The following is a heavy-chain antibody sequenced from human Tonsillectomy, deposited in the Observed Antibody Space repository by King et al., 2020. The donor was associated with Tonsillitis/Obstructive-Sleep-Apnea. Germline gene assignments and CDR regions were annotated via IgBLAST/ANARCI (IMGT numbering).Heavy chain of an antibody. J-gene: IGHJ3*02. CDR2: ISGSGGST. Sequence: VQLVESGGGLVQPGGSLRLSCAASGFTFSSYAMSWVRQAPGKGLEWVSAISGSGGSTYYADSVKGRFTISRDNSKNTLYLQMNSLRAEDTAVYYCAKDSIPIFGGVIVDAFDIWGQGTMVTVSS. CDR1: GFTFSSYA. D-gene: IGHD3-16*02. CDR3: AKDSIPIFGGVIVDAFDI. V-gene: IGHV3-23*04.